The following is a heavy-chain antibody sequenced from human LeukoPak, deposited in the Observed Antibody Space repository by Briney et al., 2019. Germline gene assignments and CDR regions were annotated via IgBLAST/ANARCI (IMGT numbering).Heavy chain of an antibody. CDR1: GGSFSGYY. CDR2: INHSGST. V-gene: IGHV4-34*01. CDR3: ARFERNITMVRGVTPYFDY. Sequence: SETLSLTCAVYGGSFSGYYWSWIRQPPGKGLEWIGEINHSGSTNYNPSPKSRVTISVDTSKNQFSLKLSSVTAADTAVYYCARFERNITMVRGVTPYFDYWGQGTLVTVSS. D-gene: IGHD3-10*01. J-gene: IGHJ4*02.